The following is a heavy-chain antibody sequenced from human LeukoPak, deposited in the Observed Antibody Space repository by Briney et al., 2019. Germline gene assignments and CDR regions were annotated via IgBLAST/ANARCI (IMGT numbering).Heavy chain of an antibody. CDR3: ARVGGDYANWFDP. V-gene: IGHV4-39*07. J-gene: IGHJ5*02. D-gene: IGHD2-21*02. Sequence: SETLSLTCTVSGGSISSSSYYWGWIRQPPGKGLEWIGSIYYSGSTYYNPSLKSRVTISVDTSKNQFSLKLSSVTAADTAVYYCARVGGDYANWFDPWGQGTLVTVSS. CDR1: GGSISSSSYY. CDR2: IYYSGST.